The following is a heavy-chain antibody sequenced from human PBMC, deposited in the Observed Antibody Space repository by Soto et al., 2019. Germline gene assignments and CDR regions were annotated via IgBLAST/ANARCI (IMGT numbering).Heavy chain of an antibody. J-gene: IGHJ3*02. Sequence: QVQLQESGPGLVKPSQTLSLTCTVSGGYISSGDYYWNWIRQPPGKGLEWIGSIYFSGTTYYSPSLKSRGIISVGTSKNQFSLKLSSVTAADSAVYYCARGDPGACSSTCCSDAFDIWGQGTLVAVSS. CDR1: GGYISSGDYY. V-gene: IGHV4-30-4*01. D-gene: IGHD2-2*01. CDR3: ARGDPGACSSTCCSDAFDI. CDR2: IYFSGTT.